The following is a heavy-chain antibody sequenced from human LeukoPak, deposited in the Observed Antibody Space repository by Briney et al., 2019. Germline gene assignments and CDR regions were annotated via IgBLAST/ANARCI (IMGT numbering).Heavy chain of an antibody. V-gene: IGHV1-2*02. D-gene: IGHD3-22*01. CDR1: GYTFTAYY. CDR3: ARGHYYADITFPLHY. J-gene: IGHJ4*02. Sequence: ASVKVSCKASGYTFTAYYMHWVRQAPGQGLEWLGWMNPNSGATNYAQNFQGRVTMTRDTSITTAYMEMTRLRSDDTAVYYCARGHYYADITFPLHYWGQGTLVTVSS. CDR2: MNPNSGAT.